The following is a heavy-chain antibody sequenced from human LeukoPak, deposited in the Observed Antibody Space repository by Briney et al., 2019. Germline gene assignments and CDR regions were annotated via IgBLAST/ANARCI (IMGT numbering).Heavy chain of an antibody. D-gene: IGHD3-22*01. CDR3: AKDGSHSDSSGYYYVGATHYFDY. J-gene: IGHJ4*02. V-gene: IGHV3-30*02. CDR2: IRYDGSNK. CDR1: GFTFSSYG. Sequence: GGSLRLSCAASGFTFSSYGMHWVRQAPGKGLEWVAFIRYDGSNKYYADSVEGRFTISRDNSKNTLYLQMNSLRAEDTAVYYCAKDGSHSDSSGYYYVGATHYFDYWGQGTLVTVSS.